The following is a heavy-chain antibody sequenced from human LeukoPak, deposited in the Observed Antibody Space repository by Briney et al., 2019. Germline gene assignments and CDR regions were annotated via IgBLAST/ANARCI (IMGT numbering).Heavy chain of an antibody. V-gene: IGHV3-23*01. J-gene: IGHJ4*02. CDR2: ISGSGGST. CDR3: AKDVLRSSYGYGDY. D-gene: IGHD5-18*01. CDR1: GFTFSSYA. Sequence: GGSLRLSCAASGFTFSSYAMSWVRQAPGKGLEWVSVISGSGGSTHYADSVKGRFTISRDNSKNTLYLQMNSLRAEDTAVYYCAKDVLRSSYGYGDYWGQGTLVTVSS.